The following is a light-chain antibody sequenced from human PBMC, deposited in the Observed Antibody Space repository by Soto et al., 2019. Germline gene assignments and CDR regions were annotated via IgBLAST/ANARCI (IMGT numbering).Light chain of an antibody. Sequence: DVVMTQSPLSLPVTLGQPASISCRSSQSLVSSDGNTYLIWFQQRPGQSPRRLIYKVSNRDSGVPDRFSGXXXXXXXXXXXSRVEAEDVGVYYCMQGTHWPWTFGQGTKVEIK. CDR1: QSLVSSDGNTY. V-gene: IGKV2-30*01. J-gene: IGKJ1*01. CDR3: MQGTHWPWT. CDR2: KVS.